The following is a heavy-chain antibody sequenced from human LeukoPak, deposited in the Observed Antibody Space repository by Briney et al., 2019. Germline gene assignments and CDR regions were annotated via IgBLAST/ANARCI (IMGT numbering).Heavy chain of an antibody. CDR2: INAGNGNT. D-gene: IGHD6-19*01. Sequence: GASVKVSCKASGYTFTGYYMHWVRQAPGQRLEWMGWINAGNGNTKYSQKFQGRVSITRDTAASTAYMELSSLRSEDTAVYYCARGPRIAVAGNTFDYWGQGTLVTVSS. CDR3: ARGPRIAVAGNTFDY. V-gene: IGHV1-3*01. CDR1: GYTFTGYY. J-gene: IGHJ4*02.